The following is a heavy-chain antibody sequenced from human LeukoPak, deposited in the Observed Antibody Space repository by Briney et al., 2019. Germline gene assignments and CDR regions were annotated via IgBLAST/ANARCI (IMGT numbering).Heavy chain of an antibody. Sequence: SETLSLTCTVSGGSISSYYWSWIRQPPGKGLEWIGYIYYSGSTNYNPSLKSRVTISVDTSKNQFSLKLSSVTAADTAVYYCARARGTTYNWFDPWGQGTLVTVSS. CDR2: IYYSGST. J-gene: IGHJ5*02. CDR3: ARARGTTYNWFDP. V-gene: IGHV4-59*01. CDR1: GGSISSYY. D-gene: IGHD1-1*01.